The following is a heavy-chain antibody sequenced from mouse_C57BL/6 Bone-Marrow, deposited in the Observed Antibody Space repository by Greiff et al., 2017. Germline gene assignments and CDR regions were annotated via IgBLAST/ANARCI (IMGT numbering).Heavy chain of an antibody. J-gene: IGHJ4*01. V-gene: IGHV7-3*01. CDR2: IRNKANGYTT. Sequence: VQLKESGGGLVQPGGSLSLSCAASGFTFTDYYMSWVRQPPGKALEWLGFIRNKANGYTTEYSASVKGRFTISRDNSQSILYLQMNALRAEDSATYYCARSLIHYDYDDAMDYWGQGTSVTVSS. D-gene: IGHD2-4*01. CDR1: GFTFTDYY. CDR3: ARSLIHYDYDDAMDY.